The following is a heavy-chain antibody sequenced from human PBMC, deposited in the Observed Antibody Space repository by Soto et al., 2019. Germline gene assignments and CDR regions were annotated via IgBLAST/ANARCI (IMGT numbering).Heavy chain of an antibody. CDR3: ARTCGSYSVPSGYYGMDV. D-gene: IGHD1-26*01. CDR2: IKQDGSEK. J-gene: IGHJ6*02. Sequence: GGSLRLSCAASGFTFSSYWMSWVRQAPGKGQEWVANIKQDGSEKYYVDSVKGGFTISRDNAKNSLYLQMNLLRAEDTAVYYCARTCGSYSVPSGYYGMDVWGQGPTVTVSS. V-gene: IGHV3-7*05. CDR1: GFTFSSYW.